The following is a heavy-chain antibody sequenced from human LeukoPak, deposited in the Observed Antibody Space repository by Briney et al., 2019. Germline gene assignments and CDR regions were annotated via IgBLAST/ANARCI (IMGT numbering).Heavy chain of an antibody. CDR2: IYYSGST. D-gene: IGHD1-1*01. Sequence: SSETLSLTCTVSGGSISTSSYYWSWIRQPPGKGLEWIGYIYYSGSTNYNPSLKSRVTISVDTSKNQFSLKLSSVTAADTAVYYCAREVGTTFYRYYYYMDVWGKGTTVTVSS. CDR1: GGSISTSSYY. CDR3: AREVGTTFYRYYYYMDV. J-gene: IGHJ6*03. V-gene: IGHV4-61*01.